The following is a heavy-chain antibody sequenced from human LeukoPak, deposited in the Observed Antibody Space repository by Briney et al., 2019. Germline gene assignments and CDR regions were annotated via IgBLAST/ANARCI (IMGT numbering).Heavy chain of an antibody. Sequence: ASVTVSCKASGYTFTSYGISWVRQAPGQGLEWMGWISAYNGNTNYAQKLQGRVTMTTDTSTSTAYMELRSLRSDDTAVYYCAKDPPRRDCTNGVCSYFDYWGQGTLVTVSS. CDR2: ISAYNGNT. V-gene: IGHV1-18*01. J-gene: IGHJ4*02. CDR1: GYTFTSYG. CDR3: AKDPPRRDCTNGVCSYFDY. D-gene: IGHD2-8*01.